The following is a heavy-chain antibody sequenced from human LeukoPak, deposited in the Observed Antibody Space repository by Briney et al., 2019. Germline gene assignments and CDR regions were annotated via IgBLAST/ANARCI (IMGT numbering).Heavy chain of an antibody. CDR3: ARDQGRVAAAGTTAYYYYGMDV. J-gene: IGHJ6*02. D-gene: IGHD6-13*01. CDR2: IYYSGST. CDR1: GGSISSYY. V-gene: IGHV4-59*01. Sequence: SETLSLTCTVSGGSISSYYWSWIRQPPGKGLEWIGYIYYSGSTNYNPSLKSRVTISVDTSKNQFSLKLSSVTAADTAVYYCARDQGRVAAAGTTAYYYYGMDVWGQGTTVTVSS.